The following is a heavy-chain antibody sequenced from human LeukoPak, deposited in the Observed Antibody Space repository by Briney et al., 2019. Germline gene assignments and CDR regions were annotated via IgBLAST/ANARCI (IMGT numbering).Heavy chain of an antibody. V-gene: IGHV1-2*02. CDR2: INPNSGGT. D-gene: IGHD2-2*01. CDR3: ATRYCSSTSCPLMGFDP. Sequence: GASVKVSCKASGYAFTGYYMHWVRQAPGQGLEWMGWINPNSGGTNYAQKFQGRVTMTRDTSISTAYMELSRLRSDDTAVYYCATRYCSSTSCPLMGFDPWGQGTLVTVSS. CDR1: GYAFTGYY. J-gene: IGHJ5*02.